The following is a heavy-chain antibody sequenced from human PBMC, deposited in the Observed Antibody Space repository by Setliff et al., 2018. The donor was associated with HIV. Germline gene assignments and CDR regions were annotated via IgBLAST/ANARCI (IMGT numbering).Heavy chain of an antibody. CDR3: ARGAWYSSGWYSSRYMDV. J-gene: IGHJ6*03. Sequence: ASVKVSCKPSEYSFTSYDINWVRQATGQGLEWMGWPNPNGHNTGYAQKFQGRVAMTWDTSISTAYMELSSLRSDDTAVYYCARGAWYSSGWYSSRYMDVWGKGTTVTVSS. V-gene: IGHV1-8*01. CDR2: PNPNGHNT. D-gene: IGHD6-19*01. CDR1: EYSFTSYD.